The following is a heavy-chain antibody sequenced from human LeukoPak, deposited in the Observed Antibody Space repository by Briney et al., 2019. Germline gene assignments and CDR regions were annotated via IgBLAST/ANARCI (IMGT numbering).Heavy chain of an antibody. V-gene: IGHV4-34*01. CDR1: GFTFSSYE. Sequence: GSLRLSCAASGFTFSSYEMNWVRQPPGKGLEWIGEINHSGSTNYNPSLKSRVTISVDTSKNQFSLKLSSVTAADTAVYYCARTYSSSWYLFDYWGQGTLVTVSS. J-gene: IGHJ4*02. D-gene: IGHD6-13*01. CDR2: INHSGST. CDR3: ARTYSSSWYLFDY.